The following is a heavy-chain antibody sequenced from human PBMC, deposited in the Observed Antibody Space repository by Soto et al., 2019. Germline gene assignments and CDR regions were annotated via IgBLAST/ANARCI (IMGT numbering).Heavy chain of an antibody. CDR1: GGSISSYY. Sequence: SETLSLTCTVSGGSISSYYWSWIRQPPGKGLEWIGYIYYSGSTNYNPSLKSRVTISVDTSKNQFSLKLSSVTAADTAVYYCATQDGHGDSEYYFDYWGQGTLVTVSS. CDR2: IYYSGST. D-gene: IGHD4-17*01. J-gene: IGHJ4*02. V-gene: IGHV4-59*01. CDR3: ATQDGHGDSEYYFDY.